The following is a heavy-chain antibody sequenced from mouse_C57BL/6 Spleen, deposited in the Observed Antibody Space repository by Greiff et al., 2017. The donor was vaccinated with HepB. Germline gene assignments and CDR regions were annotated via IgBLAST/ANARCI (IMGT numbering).Heavy chain of an antibody. J-gene: IGHJ4*01. D-gene: IGHD2-5*01. CDR2: IRNKANGYTT. CDR3: ARPYSNYGGVYAMDY. Sequence: EVNLVESGGGLVQPGGSLSLSCAASGFTFTDYYMSWVRQPPGKALEWLGFIRNKANGYTTEYSASVKGRFTISRDNSQSILYLQMNALRAEDSATYYCARPYSNYGGVYAMDYWGQGTSVTVSS. V-gene: IGHV7-3*01. CDR1: GFTFTDYY.